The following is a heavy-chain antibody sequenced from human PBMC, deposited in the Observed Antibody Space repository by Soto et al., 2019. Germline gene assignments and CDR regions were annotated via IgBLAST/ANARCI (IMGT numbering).Heavy chain of an antibody. CDR3: ARDQGIAVAAKGWFDP. Sequence: SETLSLTCAVSGGSISSSNWWSWVRQPPGKGLEWIGEIYHSGGTNYNPSLKSRVTISVDKSKNQFSLKLSSVTAADTAVYYCARDQGIAVAAKGWFDPWGQGTLVTVSS. D-gene: IGHD6-19*01. CDR1: GGSISSSNW. J-gene: IGHJ5*02. V-gene: IGHV4-4*02. CDR2: IYHSGGT.